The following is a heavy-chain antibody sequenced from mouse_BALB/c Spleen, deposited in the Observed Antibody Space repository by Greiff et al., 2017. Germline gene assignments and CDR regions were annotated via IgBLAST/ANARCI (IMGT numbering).Heavy chain of an antibody. V-gene: IGHV14-3*02. CDR3: AYYYGSTSWFAY. CDR1: GFNIKDTY. CDR2: IDPANGNT. D-gene: IGHD1-1*01. Sequence: VQLQQSGAELVKPGASVKLSCTASGFNIKDTYMPWVKQRPEQGLEWIGRIDPANGNTKYDPKFQGKATITADTSSNTAYLQLSSLTSEDTAVYYCAYYYGSTSWFAYWGQGTLVTVSA. J-gene: IGHJ3*01.